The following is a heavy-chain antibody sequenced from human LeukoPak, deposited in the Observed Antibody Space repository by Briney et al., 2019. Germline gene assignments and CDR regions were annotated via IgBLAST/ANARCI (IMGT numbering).Heavy chain of an antibody. CDR3: TKGRTSGFYSHFEY. D-gene: IGHD3-22*01. Sequence: GGSLRLSCAASGFTFSSYDMSWVRQAPGKGLEWVSVIGGSGGSTNYADSVKGRFTFSGDTSSNILYLQMNSLRPEDTAVYYCTKGRTSGFYSHFEYWGQGTLVTVSS. V-gene: IGHV3-23*01. CDR2: IGGSGGST. J-gene: IGHJ4*02. CDR1: GFTFSSYD.